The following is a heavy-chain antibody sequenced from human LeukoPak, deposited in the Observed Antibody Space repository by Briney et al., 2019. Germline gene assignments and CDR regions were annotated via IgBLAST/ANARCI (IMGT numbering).Heavy chain of an antibody. CDR2: ICYTGNT. D-gene: IGHD3-10*01. CDR3: ARSQNYYGSGDY. Sequence: TSETLSLTCTVSGDSVSNGNYYWSWLRQPPGKALEWIGYICYTGNTYYNPSLEGRVTISVDTSRNHFSVKLSSVTAADTAVYYCARSQNYYGSGDYWSQGTVVTVSS. V-gene: IGHV4-61*03. CDR1: GDSVSNGNYY. J-gene: IGHJ4*02.